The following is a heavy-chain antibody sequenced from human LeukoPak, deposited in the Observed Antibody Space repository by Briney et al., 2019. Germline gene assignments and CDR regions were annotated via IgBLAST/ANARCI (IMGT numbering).Heavy chain of an antibody. D-gene: IGHD3-3*01. Sequence: ASVKVSCKASGYTFTGYYMHWVRQAPGQGLEWMGWINPNNGGANYAQKFQGRVTITRDTSISTVYMELTSLTSDDTTVYYCARAGFSPIFGVDTYYFDYWGQGTLVTVSS. CDR1: GYTFTGYY. J-gene: IGHJ4*02. V-gene: IGHV1-2*02. CDR3: ARAGFSPIFGVDTYYFDY. CDR2: INPNNGGA.